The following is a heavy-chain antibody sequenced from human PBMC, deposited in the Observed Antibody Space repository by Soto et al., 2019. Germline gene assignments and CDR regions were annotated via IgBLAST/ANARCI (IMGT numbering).Heavy chain of an antibody. CDR1: GGSFSYYY. Sequence: SETLSLTCAVYGGSFSYYYWSWIRQSPGKGLEWIGEISPSGTTKYNPSLKSRVIISMHTSTNQFSLYLSSVTAADTAVYYCTRGRLYYDSGTYANWGQGTLVSVSS. J-gene: IGHJ4*02. CDR3: TRGRLYYDSGTYAN. V-gene: IGHV4-34*01. D-gene: IGHD3-10*01. CDR2: ISPSGTT.